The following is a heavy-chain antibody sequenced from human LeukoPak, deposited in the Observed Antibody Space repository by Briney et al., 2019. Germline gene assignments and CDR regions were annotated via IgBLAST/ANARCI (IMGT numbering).Heavy chain of an antibody. J-gene: IGHJ4*02. D-gene: IGHD5-18*01. Sequence: GGSLRLSCAASGFIVSNNYINWVRQAPGKGLEWVSVIYIGGTTYYTDSVKGRLTISRDNSKNTVYLQMNSLRVEDTAVYYCAGDSYGWDYFDYWGQGTLVTVSS. CDR3: AGDSYGWDYFDY. V-gene: IGHV3-66*01. CDR1: GFIVSNNY. CDR2: IYIGGTT.